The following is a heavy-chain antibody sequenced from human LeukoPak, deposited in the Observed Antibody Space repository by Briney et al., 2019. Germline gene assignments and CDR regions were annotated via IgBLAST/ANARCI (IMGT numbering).Heavy chain of an antibody. CDR1: TYSISSGYY. CDR3: ARGDMVRAINRRAVYNWFDP. Sequence: SETLSLTCTVSTYSISSGYYWGWIRQPPGKGLEWIGNIYHNGNTYYNPSLKSRVTISVDTSKNQFSLKLSSVTAADTAVYYCARGDMVRAINRRAVYNWFDPWGQGTLVTVSS. CDR2: IYHNGNT. D-gene: IGHD3-10*01. V-gene: IGHV4-38-2*02. J-gene: IGHJ5*02.